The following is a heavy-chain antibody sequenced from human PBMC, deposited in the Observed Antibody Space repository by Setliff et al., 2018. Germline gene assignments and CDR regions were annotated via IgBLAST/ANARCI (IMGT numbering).Heavy chain of an antibody. Sequence: GGSLRLSCIMSGFSAASGFTFSSSGMHWVRQAPGKGLEWVTFIRNDGSSQYYADSVQGRFTVSRDNSRNTLYLDMNSLRGEDTAVYYCARSFSRREKFLLNYWGQGALVTVSS. D-gene: IGHD1-26*01. CDR3: ARSFSRREKFLLNY. J-gene: IGHJ4*02. V-gene: IGHV3-30*02. CDR1: GFTFSSSG. CDR2: IRNDGSSQ.